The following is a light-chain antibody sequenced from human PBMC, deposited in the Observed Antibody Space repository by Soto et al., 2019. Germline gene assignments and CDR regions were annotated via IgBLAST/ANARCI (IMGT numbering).Light chain of an antibody. Sequence: QSALTQPASVSGSPGQSITISCTGTSSDVGGYNYVSWYQQHPGKAPKLMVYDVSNRPSGVSNRFSGSKSDNTASLTISGRQAEDEADYFCSSYTSSSTVVFGGGTKLTVL. CDR3: SSYTSSSTVV. CDR2: DVS. V-gene: IGLV2-14*01. CDR1: SSDVGGYNY. J-gene: IGLJ2*01.